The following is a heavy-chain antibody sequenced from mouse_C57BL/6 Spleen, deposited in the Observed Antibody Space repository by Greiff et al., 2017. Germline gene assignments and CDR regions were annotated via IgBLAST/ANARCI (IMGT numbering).Heavy chain of an antibody. V-gene: IGHV1-80*01. CDR3: ARSPYDGFHYYAMDY. Sequence: QVQLKESGAELVKPGASVKISCKASGYAFSSYWMNWVKQRPGKGLEWIGQIYPGDGDTNYNGKFKGKATLTADKSSSTAYMQLSSLTSEDSAVYFCARSPYDGFHYYAMDYWGQGTSVTVSS. J-gene: IGHJ4*01. CDR2: IYPGDGDT. D-gene: IGHD2-3*01. CDR1: GYAFSSYW.